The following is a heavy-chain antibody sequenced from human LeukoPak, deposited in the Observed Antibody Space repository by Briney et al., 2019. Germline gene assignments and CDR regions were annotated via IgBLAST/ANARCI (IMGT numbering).Heavy chain of an antibody. CDR1: GGSISSYY. D-gene: IGHD3-22*01. CDR3: ARVGAWYYYDSSGYFDQYYFDY. J-gene: IGHJ4*02. V-gene: IGHV4-4*07. Sequence: PSETLYLTCTVSGGSISSYYWSWIRQPAGKGLEWIGRIYTSGSTNYNPSLKSRVTMSVDTSKNQLSLKLSSVTAADTAVYYCARVGAWYYYDSSGYFDQYYFDYWGQGTPVTVSS. CDR2: IYTSGST.